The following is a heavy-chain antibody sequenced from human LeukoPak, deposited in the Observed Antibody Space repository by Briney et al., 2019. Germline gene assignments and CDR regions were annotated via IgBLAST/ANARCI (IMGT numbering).Heavy chain of an antibody. Sequence: GASVKVSCKASGCTFTSYGISWVRQAPGQGLEWMGWINAYNGKTDYAQKLQGRVTMTTDTSTSAAYMELRSLRSDDTAVYYCARVGLPLYYYYMDVWGKGTTVTVSS. J-gene: IGHJ6*03. CDR2: INAYNGKT. CDR3: ARVGLPLYYYYMDV. V-gene: IGHV1-18*01. CDR1: GCTFTSYG.